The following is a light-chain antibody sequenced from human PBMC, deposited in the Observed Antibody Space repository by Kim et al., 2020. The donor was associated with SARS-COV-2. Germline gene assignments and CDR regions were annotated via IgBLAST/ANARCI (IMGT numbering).Light chain of an antibody. CDR2: PDS. CDR3: QAWDSSTAV. Sequence: SYELTQPPSVSVSPGQTASITCSGDKLGDKYACWYQQKPGQSPVLVIYPDSKRPSGIPERFSGSNSGNTATLTISGTQAMDEADYYCQAWDSSTAVFGGG. CDR1: KLGDKY. V-gene: IGLV3-1*01. J-gene: IGLJ2*01.